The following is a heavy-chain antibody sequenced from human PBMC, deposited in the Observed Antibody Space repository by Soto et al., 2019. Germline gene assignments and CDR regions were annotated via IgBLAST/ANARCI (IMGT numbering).Heavy chain of an antibody. V-gene: IGHV1-18*01. D-gene: IGHD4-17*01. CDR2: ISAYNGNT. CDR3: AGGLGDPDIYYYYSYGMDV. J-gene: IGHJ6*02. CDR1: GYTFTSYG. Sequence: QVQLVQSGAEVKKPGASVKVSCKASGYTFTSYGISWVRQAPGQGLEWMGWISAYNGNTNYAQKLQGRVTMTTDTSTSPAYMELRSLRSDDTAVYYCAGGLGDPDIYYYYSYGMDVWGQGTTVTVSS.